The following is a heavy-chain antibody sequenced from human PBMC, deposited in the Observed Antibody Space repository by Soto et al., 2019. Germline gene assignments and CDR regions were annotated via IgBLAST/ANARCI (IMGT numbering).Heavy chain of an antibody. Sequence: PSETLSLTCTVSGGSISSYYWSWIRQPPGKGLEWIGYIYYSGSTNYNPSLKSRVTISVDTSKNQFSLKLSSVTAADTAVYYCARAYGDLGGYYYYYYMDVWGKGTTVTVSS. CDR1: GGSISSYY. CDR2: IYYSGST. CDR3: ARAYGDLGGYYYYYYMDV. D-gene: IGHD4-17*01. V-gene: IGHV4-59*08. J-gene: IGHJ6*03.